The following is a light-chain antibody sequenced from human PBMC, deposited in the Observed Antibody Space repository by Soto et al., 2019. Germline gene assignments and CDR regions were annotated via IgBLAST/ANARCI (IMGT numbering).Light chain of an antibody. CDR1: QSINGW. Sequence: DIQLTQSPSTLSASVGDRVTITCRASQSINGWLAWYQQKPGQAPNLLIYKASTLESGVPSRFSGSGSGTDFTLTISSLEPEDSAVYYCQQRNIWPPVTFGHGTRLEIK. CDR2: KAS. V-gene: IGKV1-5*03. CDR3: QQRNIWPPVT. J-gene: IGKJ5*01.